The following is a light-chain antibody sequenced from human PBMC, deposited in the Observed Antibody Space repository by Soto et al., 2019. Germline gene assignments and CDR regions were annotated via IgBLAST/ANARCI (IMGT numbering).Light chain of an antibody. J-gene: IGKJ2*01. CDR3: QQYGRSPYT. CDR1: QSVSSSY. Sequence: EFVLTQSPGTLSLSPGERATLSCRASQSVSSSYLAWYQQKPGQAPRLLIYGASSRATGIPDRFSGSGSGTDFNLTISRLEPEDFAVYYCQQYGRSPYTFGQGTKLEIK. CDR2: GAS. V-gene: IGKV3-20*01.